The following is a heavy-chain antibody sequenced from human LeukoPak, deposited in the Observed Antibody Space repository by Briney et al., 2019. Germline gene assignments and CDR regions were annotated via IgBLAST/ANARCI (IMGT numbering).Heavy chain of an antibody. V-gene: IGHV1-69*05. CDR3: ATISGAAGTEDTDFDY. CDR1: GGTFSSYA. D-gene: IGHD6-13*01. CDR2: IIPIFGTA. J-gene: IGHJ4*02. Sequence: GASVKVSCKASGGTFSSYAISWVRQAPGQGLEWMGGIIPIFGTANYAQKFQGRGTITTDESTSTAYMELSSLRSEDTAVYYCATISGAAGTEDTDFDYWGQGTLVTVSS.